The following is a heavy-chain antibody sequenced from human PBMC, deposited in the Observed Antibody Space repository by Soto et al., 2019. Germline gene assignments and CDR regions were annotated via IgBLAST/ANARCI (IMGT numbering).Heavy chain of an antibody. D-gene: IGHD4-17*01. J-gene: IGHJ4*02. Sequence: EVPLVESGGGLVQPGGSLRLSCAASGFTFSDHYMDWVRQAPGKGLEWVGRTRNKALSYTTEYAASVKGRFTISRDXXKSSLYLQMNSLKTEDTAVYYCVRVVVYGDLFFDYWGKGILVTVSS. CDR1: GFTFSDHY. V-gene: IGHV3-72*01. CDR2: TRNKALSYTT. CDR3: VRVVVYGDLFFDY.